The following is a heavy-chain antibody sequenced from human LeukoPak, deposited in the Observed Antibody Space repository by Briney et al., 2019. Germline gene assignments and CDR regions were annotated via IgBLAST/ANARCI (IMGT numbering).Heavy chain of an antibody. V-gene: IGHV3-30*18. CDR3: ANEGEYYFDY. CDR2: ISYDGSNK. Sequence: GSLRLSCAASGFTFSSYGMHWVRQAPGTGLEWVAVISYDGSNKYYADSVKGRFTISRDNSKNTLYLQMNSLRAEDTAVYYCANEGEYYFDYWSQGTLVTVSS. CDR1: GFTFSSYG. J-gene: IGHJ4*02.